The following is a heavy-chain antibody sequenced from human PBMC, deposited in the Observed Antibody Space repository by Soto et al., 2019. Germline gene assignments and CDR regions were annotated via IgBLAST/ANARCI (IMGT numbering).Heavy chain of an antibody. CDR2: SSGRGGSR. V-gene: IGHV3-23*04. Sequence: EVQLVESWGGLVQPGGSLRLSRASSVFTFSSSSMSWVSHATGKGLQWVSASSGRGGSRYYAYSVKARFPISRDNSKNTLDLQMNSMNAEDTAVDYCAKDPRQLGYWGQGTLVTVSS. CDR3: AKDPRQLGY. CDR1: VFTFSSSS. D-gene: IGHD6-13*01. J-gene: IGHJ4*02.